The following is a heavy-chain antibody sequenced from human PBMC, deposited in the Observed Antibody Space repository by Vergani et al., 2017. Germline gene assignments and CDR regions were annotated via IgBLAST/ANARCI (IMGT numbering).Heavy chain of an antibody. D-gene: IGHD3-3*01. CDR1: GFTFSSYG. V-gene: IGHV3-30*18. J-gene: IGHJ4*02. CDR3: AKESWFLEWLTPSDGSLYFAY. CDR2: ISYDGSNK. Sequence: QVQLVESGGGVVQPGRSLRLSCAASGFTFSSYGMHWVRQAPGKGLEWVAVISYDGSNKYYADSVKGRFTISRDNSKNTLYLQMNSLRAEDTAVYYCAKESWFLEWLTPSDGSLYFAYWDQGTLVTVSS.